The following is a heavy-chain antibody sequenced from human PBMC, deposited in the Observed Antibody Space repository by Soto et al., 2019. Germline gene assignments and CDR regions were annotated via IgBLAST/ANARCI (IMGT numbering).Heavy chain of an antibody. CDR2: ISGNGGST. D-gene: IGHD5-18*01. CDR3: ARGRSYASGAFGYAFDI. Sequence: GGSLRLSCAASGFTFSSYAMSWVRQGPGKGLEWVSSISGNGGSTYYADSVKGRFTISRDNFKNTLYLQMNSLRAEDTAVYYFARGRSYASGAFGYAFDILGQGTMITVSS. V-gene: IGHV3-23*01. J-gene: IGHJ3*02. CDR1: GFTFSSYA.